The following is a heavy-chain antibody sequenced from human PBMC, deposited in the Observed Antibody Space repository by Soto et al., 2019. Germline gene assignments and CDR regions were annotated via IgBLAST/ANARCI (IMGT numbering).Heavy chain of an antibody. CDR1: GYAFTRYN. CDR2: INPSGGTT. Sequence: ASVKVSCKASGYAFTRYNVHWVRQAPGQGLEWMAIINPSGGTTYYVQKFEGRVTLTTDTSTSTVYMELSSLRSDDTAVYYCARVRGGGSEYFFDYWGQGTLVTVSS. CDR3: ARVRGGGSEYFFDY. D-gene: IGHD2-15*01. J-gene: IGHJ4*02. V-gene: IGHV1-46*01.